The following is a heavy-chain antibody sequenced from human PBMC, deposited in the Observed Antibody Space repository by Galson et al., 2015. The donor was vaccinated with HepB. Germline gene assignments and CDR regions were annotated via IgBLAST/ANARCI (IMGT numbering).Heavy chain of an antibody. CDR3: ARSPWSPLYFDH. D-gene: IGHD2-15*01. J-gene: IGHJ4*02. CDR1: GYTFSSYT. Sequence: SLRLSCAGSGYTFSSYTMSWVRQASGKGLEWISYITTGGNSLFYLDSVKDRFTISRDNANSSLYLQMNSLRDEDTAVYFCARSPWSPLYFDHWGQGTLVTVSS. CDR2: ITTGGNSL. V-gene: IGHV3-48*02.